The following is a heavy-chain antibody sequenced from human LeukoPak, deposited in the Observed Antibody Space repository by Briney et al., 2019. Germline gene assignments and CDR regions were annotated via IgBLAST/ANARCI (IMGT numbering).Heavy chain of an antibody. Sequence: GGSLRLSCAASGFTFSSYAMHWVRQAPGKGLEWVAVISYDGSNKYYADSVKGRFTISRDNSKNTLYLQMNSLRAEDMAVYYCARAVRYFDYLLGPPDYWGQGTLVTVSS. J-gene: IGHJ4*02. CDR2: ISYDGSNK. CDR3: ARAVRYFDYLLGPPDY. CDR1: GFTFSSYA. D-gene: IGHD3-9*01. V-gene: IGHV3-30*04.